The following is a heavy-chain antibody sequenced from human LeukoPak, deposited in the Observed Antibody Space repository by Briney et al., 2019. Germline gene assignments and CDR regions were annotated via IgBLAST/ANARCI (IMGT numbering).Heavy chain of an antibody. Sequence: GGSLRLSCAASGFSFGTYGMHWVRQAPGKGLEWVGRIKSKTDGGTTDYAAPVKGRFTISRDDSKNTLYLQMNSLKTEDTAVYYCTTVPDYYDSSGNFDYWGQGTLVTVSS. J-gene: IGHJ4*02. D-gene: IGHD3-22*01. CDR2: IKSKTDGGTT. CDR1: GFSFGTYG. V-gene: IGHV3-15*01. CDR3: TTVPDYYDSSGNFDY.